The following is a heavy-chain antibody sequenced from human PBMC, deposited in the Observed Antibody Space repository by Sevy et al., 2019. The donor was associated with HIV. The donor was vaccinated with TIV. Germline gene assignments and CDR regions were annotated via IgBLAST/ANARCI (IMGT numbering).Heavy chain of an antibody. CDR1: GGSISSGDYY. Sequence: SETLSLTCTVSGGSISSGDYYWSWIRQPPGKGLEWIGYIYYSGSTYYNPSLKSRVTISVDTSKNQFSLKLSSVTAADTAVYYCARVGVDFGVVYGMDVWGEGTTVTVSS. CDR2: IYYSGST. J-gene: IGHJ6*04. D-gene: IGHD3-3*01. V-gene: IGHV4-30-4*01. CDR3: ARVGVDFGVVYGMDV.